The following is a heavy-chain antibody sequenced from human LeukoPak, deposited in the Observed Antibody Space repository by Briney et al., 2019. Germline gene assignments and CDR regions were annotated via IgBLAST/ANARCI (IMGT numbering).Heavy chain of an antibody. Sequence: GASVKVSCKASGYTFTSYGISWVRQAPGQGLEWMGRISAYNGNTNYAQKLQGGVTMTTDTSTSTAYMELRSLRSDDTAVYYCARGRRHYYDSSGYYYYWGQGTLVTVSS. V-gene: IGHV1-18*01. J-gene: IGHJ4*02. CDR2: ISAYNGNT. CDR1: GYTFTSYG. CDR3: ARGRRHYYDSSGYYYY. D-gene: IGHD3-22*01.